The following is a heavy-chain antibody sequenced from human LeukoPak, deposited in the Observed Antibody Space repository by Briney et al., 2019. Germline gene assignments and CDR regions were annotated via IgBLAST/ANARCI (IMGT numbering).Heavy chain of an antibody. CDR1: GYSFTSYW. Sequence: GESLKISFKGSGYSFTSYWIGWVRPMPGKGLEWMGIIYPGDSDTRYSPSFQGQVTISADKSISTAYLQWSSLKASDTAMYYCARNPNYYAIDYWGQGTLVTVSS. CDR3: ARNPNYYAIDY. CDR2: IYPGDSDT. V-gene: IGHV5-51*01. D-gene: IGHD2-2*01. J-gene: IGHJ4*02.